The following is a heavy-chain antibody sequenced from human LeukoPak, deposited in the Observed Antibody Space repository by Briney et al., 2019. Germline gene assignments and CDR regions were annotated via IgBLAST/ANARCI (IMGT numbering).Heavy chain of an antibody. V-gene: IGHV4-34*01. CDR2: INHSGST. D-gene: IGHD2/OR15-2a*01. Sequence: PSETVSLTCAVYSGSFSGYYWRWIRQPPGKGLEWMGEINHSGSTYYNPSLMSRVTISVDTSKNQFSLKLRSVTAADKAVYYCARGFLIRAGRPNWFEPWGRGTLVTVSS. J-gene: IGHJ5*02. CDR1: SGSFSGYY. CDR3: ARGFLIRAGRPNWFEP.